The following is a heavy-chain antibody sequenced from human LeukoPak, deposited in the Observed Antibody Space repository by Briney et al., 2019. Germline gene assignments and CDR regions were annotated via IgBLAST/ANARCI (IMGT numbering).Heavy chain of an antibody. CDR3: ARVRYSDSSVLTRKRSYYFDY. CDR2: ISTSGST. D-gene: IGHD3-22*01. CDR1: GGSISSYY. J-gene: IGHJ4*02. V-gene: IGHV4-4*07. Sequence: SETLSLTCTVSGGSISSYYWSWIRQPAGKGLESIGHISTSGSTNYNPSLKSRVTMSVDTSKNQFSLKLSSVTAADSAVYYCARVRYSDSSVLTRKRSYYFDYWGQGTLVTVSS.